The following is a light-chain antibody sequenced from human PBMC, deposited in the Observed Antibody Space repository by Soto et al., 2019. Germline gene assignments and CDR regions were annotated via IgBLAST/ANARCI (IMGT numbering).Light chain of an antibody. CDR1: QTVSTY. CDR3: QQRVIWPTT. J-gene: IGKJ2*01. V-gene: IGKV3-11*01. Sequence: EVVLTQSPAALSLSPGERATLSCKTSQTVSTYLGWYQHKPGQAPRLLIYDASIRAAGIPARFIGSGSGTDFTLTISSLEPEDSAVYHCQQRVIWPTTFGQGTRLEIE. CDR2: DAS.